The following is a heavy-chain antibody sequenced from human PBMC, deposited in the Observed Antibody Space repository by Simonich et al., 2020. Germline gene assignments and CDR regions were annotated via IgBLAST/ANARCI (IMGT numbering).Heavy chain of an antibody. D-gene: IGHD1-26*01. CDR1: GYNFTGYY. CDR3: ARDLRGSYYYYYYMDV. CDR2: SNPNSGST. Sequence: QVQLVQSGAEVKKPGASVKVSCKASGYNFTGYYMHWVRQAPGQGLEWMGWSNPNSGSTNYVQKFQGKVTMTRDTSISTAYMELSRLRSDDTAVYYCARDLRGSYYYYYYMDVWGKGTTVTVSS. V-gene: IGHV1-2*02. J-gene: IGHJ6*03.